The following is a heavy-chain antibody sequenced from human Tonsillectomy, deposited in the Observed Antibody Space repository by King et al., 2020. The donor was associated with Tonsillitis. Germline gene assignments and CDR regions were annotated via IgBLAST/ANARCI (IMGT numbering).Heavy chain of an antibody. V-gene: IGHV3-48*04. D-gene: IGHD6-6*01. J-gene: IGHJ6*02. CDR3: ARDPAQLDYSYGMDV. CDR1: GFTFSSYT. Sequence: VQLVESGGGLVQPGGSLRLSCAASGFTFSSYTMNWVRQAPGKGLEWVSYISSNSSTIYYADSVKGRFTISRDNAKNSMYLQINSLRPEDTAVYYCARDPAQLDYSYGMDVWGQGTTVTVSS. CDR2: ISSNSSTI.